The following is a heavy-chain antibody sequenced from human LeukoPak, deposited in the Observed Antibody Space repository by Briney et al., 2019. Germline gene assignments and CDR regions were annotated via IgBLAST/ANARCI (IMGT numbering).Heavy chain of an antibody. CDR3: ARAIYHLDY. Sequence: PGGSLRLSCAASGFTFSVYWMHWVRQAPGKGLEWVSYISSDGSTIYYADSVKGRFTISRDNAKNSLYLQMNSLRAEDTAVYYCARAIYHLDYWGQGTLVTVSS. J-gene: IGHJ4*02. CDR1: GFTFSVYW. V-gene: IGHV3-48*04. CDR2: ISSDGSTI. D-gene: IGHD3-16*02.